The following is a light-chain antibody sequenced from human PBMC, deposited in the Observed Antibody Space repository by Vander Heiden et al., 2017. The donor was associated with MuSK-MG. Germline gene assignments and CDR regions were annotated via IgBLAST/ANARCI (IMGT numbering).Light chain of an antibody. CDR1: QTISNW. J-gene: IGKJ1*01. CDR3: QQDHSSRT. V-gene: IGKV1-5*03. CDR2: KTS. Sequence: DIQMTQSPSTLSASVGDTVTITCRASQTISNWLAWYQQKPGRAPNLLIYKTSSLEIGVPLRFSGSGSETEFTLTSSGLQPDDFATYYCQQDHSSRTFGQGTKVEIK.